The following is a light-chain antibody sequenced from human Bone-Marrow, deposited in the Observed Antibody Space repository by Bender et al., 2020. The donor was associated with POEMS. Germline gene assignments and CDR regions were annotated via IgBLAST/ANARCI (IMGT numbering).Light chain of an antibody. J-gene: IGLJ1*01. CDR2: TDR. CDR3: QVWDRTSDHPGV. CDR1: ALPKQY. Sequence: SYELTQPPSVSVSPGQTARITCSGDALPKQYAYWYQQKPGQAPVLVISTDRERPSGIPERFSGSNSGTTATLTISRVEAGDEADYYCQVWDRTSDHPGVFGSGTKVTV. V-gene: IGLV3-25*02.